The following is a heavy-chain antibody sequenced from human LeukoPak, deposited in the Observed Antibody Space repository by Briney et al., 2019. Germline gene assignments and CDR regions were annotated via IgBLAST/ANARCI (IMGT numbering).Heavy chain of an antibody. CDR3: ARTQLSDTAMSYFDY. Sequence: GGSLRLSCAASRLTLTTYSMNWVRQAPGKGLEWVSYISSSSTTIFYADSVKGRFTISRDNAKNSLFLQMNSLRDEDTAVYYCARTQLSDTAMSYFDYWGRGTLVTVSS. D-gene: IGHD5-18*01. CDR1: RLTLTTYS. J-gene: IGHJ4*02. CDR2: ISSSSTTI. V-gene: IGHV3-48*02.